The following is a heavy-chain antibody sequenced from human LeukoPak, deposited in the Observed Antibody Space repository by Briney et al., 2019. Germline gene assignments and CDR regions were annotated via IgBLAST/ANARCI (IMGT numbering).Heavy chain of an antibody. CDR2: IYYSGST. CDR3: ARDLLSTAGYFDY. J-gene: IGHJ4*02. V-gene: IGHV4-59*01. D-gene: IGHD6-19*01. CDR1: GGSISSYY. Sequence: SETLSLTCAVSGGSISSYYWSWIRQPPGKGLEWIGYIYYSGSTNYNPSLKSRVTISVDTSKNQFSLNLSSVTAADTAVYYCARDLLSTAGYFDYWGQGTLVTVSS.